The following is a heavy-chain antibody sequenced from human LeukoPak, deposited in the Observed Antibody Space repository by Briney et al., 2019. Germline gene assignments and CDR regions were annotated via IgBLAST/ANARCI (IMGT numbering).Heavy chain of an antibody. D-gene: IGHD3-22*01. CDR3: ARASGYDSSGYNAEYFQH. CDR2: IYHSGST. Sequence: SETLSLTCAVSGGSISSGGYSWSWIRQPPGKGLEWIGYIYHSGSTYYNPSLKSRVTISVDRSKNQSSLKLSSVTAADTAVYYCARASGYDSSGYNAEYFQHWGQGTLVTVSS. CDR1: GGSISSGGYS. V-gene: IGHV4-30-2*01. J-gene: IGHJ1*01.